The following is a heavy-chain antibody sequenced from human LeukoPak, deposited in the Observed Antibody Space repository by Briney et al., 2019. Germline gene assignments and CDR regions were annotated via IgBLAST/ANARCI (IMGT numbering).Heavy chain of an antibody. V-gene: IGHV3-43*02. CDR3: ATWAFYHNLDV. D-gene: IGHD2/OR15-2a*01. J-gene: IGHJ6*02. CDR1: GFTISPYA. CDR2: IKADGSGT. Sequence: GGALRLSCAASGFTISPYAMYWVRQGPGRGLEWVSVIKADGSGTFYADSVRGRFTTSRDNSKNSLYLQMNSLTSEDTALYYCATWAFYHNLDVWGQGTTVIVSS.